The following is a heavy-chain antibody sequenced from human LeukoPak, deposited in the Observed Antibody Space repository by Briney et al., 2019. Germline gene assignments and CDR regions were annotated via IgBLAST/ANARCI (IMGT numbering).Heavy chain of an antibody. V-gene: IGHV3-74*01. J-gene: IGHJ1*01. CDR1: GFTFSTYW. CDR2: IKSDGST. CDR3: ARAPAEIGGYYPEYFRH. Sequence: GGSLRLSCAASGFTFSTYWMHWVRQAPGKGLVWVSRIKSDGSTNYADSVKGRFTISRDNANNTLSLQMNSLRPEDTGVYYCARAPAEIGGYYPEYFRHWGQGTLVTVSS. D-gene: IGHD3-22*01.